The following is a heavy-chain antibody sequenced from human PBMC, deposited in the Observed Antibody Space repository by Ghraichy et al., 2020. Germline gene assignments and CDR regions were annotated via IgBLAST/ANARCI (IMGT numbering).Heavy chain of an antibody. J-gene: IGHJ3*02. D-gene: IGHD5-18*01. CDR2: ISGSGGST. V-gene: IGHV3-23*01. Sequence: LSLTCAASGFTFSSYAMSWVRQAPGKGLEWVSAISGSGGSTYYADSVKGRFTISRDNSKNTLYLQMNSLRAEDTAVYYCAKDARGYSYGSEDAFDIWGQGTMVTVSS. CDR3: AKDARGYSYGSEDAFDI. CDR1: GFTFSSYA.